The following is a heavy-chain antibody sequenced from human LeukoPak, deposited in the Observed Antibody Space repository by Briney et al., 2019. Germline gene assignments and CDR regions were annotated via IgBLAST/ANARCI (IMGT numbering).Heavy chain of an antibody. J-gene: IGHJ3*02. CDR3: ARVRGHSGYEDAFDI. D-gene: IGHD5-12*01. V-gene: IGHV3-21*01. Sequence: GGSLRLSCAASGFTFSSYSMNWVRQAPGKGLEWVSSISSSSSYIYYADSVKGRFTISRDNAKNSLYLQMNSLRAEDTAVYYCARVRGHSGYEDAFDIWGQGTMVTVSS. CDR2: ISSSSSYI. CDR1: GFTFSSYS.